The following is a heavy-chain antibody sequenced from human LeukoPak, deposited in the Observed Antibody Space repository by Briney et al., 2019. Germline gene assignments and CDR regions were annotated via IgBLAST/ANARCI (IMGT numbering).Heavy chain of an antibody. V-gene: IGHV3-48*03. CDR1: GFTFSSCE. CDR3: ARDRTYPDY. J-gene: IGHJ4*02. Sequence: GGSLRLSCAASGFTFSSCEMNWVRQAPGKGLEWVSYISSSGSTIYYADSVKGRFTISRDNAKNSLYLQMNSLRAEDTAVYYCARDRTYPDYWGQGTLVTVSS. CDR2: ISSSGSTI.